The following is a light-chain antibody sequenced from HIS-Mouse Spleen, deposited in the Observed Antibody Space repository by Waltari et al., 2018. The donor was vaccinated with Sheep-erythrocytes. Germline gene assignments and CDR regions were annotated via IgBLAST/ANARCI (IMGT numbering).Light chain of an antibody. Sequence: QSALTQPPSASGSPGQSVTISCTGTSSDVGGYNYVSWYQQHPGKAPKLMIYEVSKRPAGAPDRFSGSKSGNTASLTVSGLQAEDEADYYCSSYAGSTNYVFGTGTKVTVL. CDR2: EVS. CDR3: SSYAGSTNYV. V-gene: IGLV2-8*01. CDR1: SSDVGGYNY. J-gene: IGLJ1*01.